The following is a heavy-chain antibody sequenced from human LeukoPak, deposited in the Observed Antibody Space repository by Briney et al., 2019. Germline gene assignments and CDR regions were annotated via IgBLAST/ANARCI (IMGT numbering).Heavy chain of an antibody. CDR3: ARVNYRWKAQKNINFDI. V-gene: IGHV1-69*06. CDR1: GGTFSSYA. J-gene: IGHJ3*02. CDR2: IIPIFGTA. Sequence: SVKVSCKASGGTFSSYAISWVRQAPGQGLEWMGGIIPIFGTANYAQKFQGRVTITADKSTSTAYMELSSLRSEDTAVYYCARVNYRWKAQKNINFDIWGQGTMVTVSS. D-gene: IGHD1-7*01.